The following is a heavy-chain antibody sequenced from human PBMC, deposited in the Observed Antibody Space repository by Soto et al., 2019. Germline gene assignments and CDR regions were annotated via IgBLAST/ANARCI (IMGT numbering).Heavy chain of an antibody. D-gene: IGHD2-8*01. CDR1: GFTFSSYA. CDR2: ISYDGSNK. Sequence: AGGSLRLSCAASGFTFSSYAMHWVRQAPGKGLEWVAVISYDGSNKYYADSVKGRFTISRDNSKNTLYLQMNSLRAEDTAVYYCARAPWSARNASSYWGQGTLVTVSS. V-gene: IGHV3-30-3*01. J-gene: IGHJ4*02. CDR3: ARAPWSARNASSY.